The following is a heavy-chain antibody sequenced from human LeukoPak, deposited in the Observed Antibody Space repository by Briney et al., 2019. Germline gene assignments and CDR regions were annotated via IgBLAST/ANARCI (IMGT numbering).Heavy chain of an antibody. J-gene: IGHJ4*02. CDR2: VSTSNGDT. D-gene: IGHD5-18*01. V-gene: IGHV1-18*01. CDR1: GYNFNRYA. Sequence: ASVKVSCKTSGYNFNRYAITWVRQASGQGLEWMGWVSTSNGDTNYADTFQGRVTMTTDSVTKTAYLELRRLRSGDTAIYFCARVSDTSMVTPGFDSWGQGTLVTVSS. CDR3: ARVSDTSMVTPGFDS.